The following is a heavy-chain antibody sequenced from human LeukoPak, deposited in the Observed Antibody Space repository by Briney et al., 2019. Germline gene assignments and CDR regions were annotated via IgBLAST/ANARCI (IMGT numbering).Heavy chain of an antibody. D-gene: IGHD1-14*01. Sequence: GGSLRLSCAASGFTFSRYGMHWVRQAPGKGLEWVAVIWYDGSNKYYADSVKGRFTISRDNSKNTLYLQMSSLRAEDTAVYYCARDGYNDAFDIWGQGTMVTVSS. V-gene: IGHV3-33*01. J-gene: IGHJ3*02. CDR3: ARDGYNDAFDI. CDR2: IWYDGSNK. CDR1: GFTFSRYG.